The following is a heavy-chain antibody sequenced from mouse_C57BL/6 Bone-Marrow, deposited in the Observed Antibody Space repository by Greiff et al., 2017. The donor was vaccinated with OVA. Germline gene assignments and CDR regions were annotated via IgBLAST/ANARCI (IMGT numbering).Heavy chain of an antibody. D-gene: IGHD2-4*01. CDR2: IDPENGDT. CDR3: TMGDYAWFAY. CDR1: GFNIKDDY. J-gene: IGHJ3*01. V-gene: IGHV14-4*01. Sequence: EVKLMESGAELVRPGASVKLSCTASGFNIKDDYMHWVKQRPEQGLEWIGWIDPENGDTEYASKFQGKATITADTSSNTAYLQLSSLTSEDTAVYYCTMGDYAWFAYWGQGTLVTVSA.